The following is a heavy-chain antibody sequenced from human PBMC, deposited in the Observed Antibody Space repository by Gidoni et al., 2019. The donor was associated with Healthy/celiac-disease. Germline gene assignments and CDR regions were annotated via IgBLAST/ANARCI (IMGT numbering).Heavy chain of an antibody. CDR3: ARDSGGIAVAGGFDY. J-gene: IGHJ4*02. CDR1: GFTVSSNY. D-gene: IGHD6-19*01. Sequence: EVQLVETGGGLIQPGGSLRLSCAASGFTVSSNYMSWVRQAPGKWLEWVSVIYSGGSTYYADSVKCRFTISRDNSKNTLYLQMNSLRAEDTAVEYCARDSGGIAVAGGFDYWGQGTLVTVSS. V-gene: IGHV3-53*02. CDR2: IYSGGST.